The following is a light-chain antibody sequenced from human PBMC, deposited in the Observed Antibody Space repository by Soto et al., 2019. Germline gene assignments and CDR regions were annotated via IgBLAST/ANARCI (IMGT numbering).Light chain of an antibody. V-gene: IGLV1-40*01. CDR3: QSYDSSLSGSDV. J-gene: IGLJ1*01. CDR2: GNS. CDR1: SSNIGAGYD. Sequence: QPGPKEPPAGTGATGQRVTISCNGNSSNIGAGYDLHWYQQLPGTAPKLLIYGNSNRPSGVPDRFSGSKSGTSASLAITGLRAEDEADYYCQSYDSSLSGSDVFGTGTKVTVL.